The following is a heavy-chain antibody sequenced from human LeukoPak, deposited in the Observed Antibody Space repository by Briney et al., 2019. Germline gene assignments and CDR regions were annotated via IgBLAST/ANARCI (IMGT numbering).Heavy chain of an antibody. CDR2: INPNSGGT. CDR3: ARGFVRTTVYMDV. J-gene: IGHJ6*03. Sequence: ASVKVSCKASGYTFTGYYMHWVRQAAGQGLEWMGWINPNSGGTNYAQKFQGRVTMTRDTSISTAYMELSRLRSDDTAVYYCARGFVRTTVYMDVWGKGTTVTISS. V-gene: IGHV1-2*02. CDR1: GYTFTGYY. D-gene: IGHD3-10*02.